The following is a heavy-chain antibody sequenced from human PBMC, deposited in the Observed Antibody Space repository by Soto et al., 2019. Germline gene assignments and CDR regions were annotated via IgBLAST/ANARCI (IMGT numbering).Heavy chain of an antibody. CDR1: GYTFTGYY. D-gene: IGHD6-13*01. V-gene: IGHV1-2*04. CDR3: AREGRLAGYYYYGMDV. CDR2: INPNSGGT. Sequence: GASVKVSCKASGYTFTGYYMHWVRQAPGQGFEWMGWINPNSGGTNYAQKFQGWVTMTRDTSISTAYMELSRLRSDDTAVYYCAREGRLAGYYYYGMDVWGQGTTVTVSS. J-gene: IGHJ6*02.